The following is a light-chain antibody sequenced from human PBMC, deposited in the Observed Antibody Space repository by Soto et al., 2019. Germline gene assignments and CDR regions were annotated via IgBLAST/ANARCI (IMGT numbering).Light chain of an antibody. CDR3: QQYNDWPIT. V-gene: IGKV3D-15*01. Sequence: EVVQTQSPATLSVSPGERATLSCRASQSVGSLLAWYQHKNGQAPRLLIFRASTRATGIPDRFSGSGSGTEFTLTISSLHSEDFAVYYCQQYNDWPITFGQGTRLEIK. J-gene: IGKJ5*01. CDR2: RAS. CDR1: QSVGSL.